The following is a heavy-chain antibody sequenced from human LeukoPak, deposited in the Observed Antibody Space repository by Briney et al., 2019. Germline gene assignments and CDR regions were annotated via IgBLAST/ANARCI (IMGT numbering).Heavy chain of an antibody. Sequence: PGGSLRLSCAASGFTFSSYSMNWVRQAPGKGLEWVSYISSSGSTIYYADSVKGRFTISRDNAKNSLYLQMNSLRAEDTAVYYCARDSVPMVRGVIIDYYGMDVWGQGPTVTVSS. J-gene: IGHJ6*02. D-gene: IGHD3-10*01. CDR2: ISSSGSTI. CDR1: GFTFSSYS. CDR3: ARDSVPMVRGVIIDYYGMDV. V-gene: IGHV3-48*04.